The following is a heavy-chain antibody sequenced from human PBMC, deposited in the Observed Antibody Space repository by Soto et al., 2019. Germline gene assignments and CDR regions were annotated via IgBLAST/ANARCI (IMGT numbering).Heavy chain of an antibody. CDR1: GYSFTDYK. D-gene: IGHD4-17*01. CDR3: ATWVDYGELEGFDF. CDR2: VDPNGGGS. Sequence: ASVKVSCKTSGYSFTDYKLHWVRQAPGQGLEWMGWVDPNGGGSNSAQKFQGSVTMTWDTSITTAYLDLTRLTTNDTATYFCATWVDYGELEGFDFWGQGTVVTVSS. V-gene: IGHV1-2*04. J-gene: IGHJ4*02.